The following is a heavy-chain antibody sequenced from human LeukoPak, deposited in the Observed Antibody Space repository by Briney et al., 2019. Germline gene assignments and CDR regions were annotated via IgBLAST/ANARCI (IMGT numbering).Heavy chain of an antibody. V-gene: IGHV3-7*01. Sequence: AGGSLRLSCAASGFTFSSYWMSWVRLAPGKGLEWVANIKQDGSEKYYVDSVKGRFTISRDNAKNSLYLQMNSLRAEDTAVYYCAKAETGPIVATFYYYYYYYMDVWGKGTTVTVPS. D-gene: IGHD5-12*01. CDR2: IKQDGSEK. CDR3: AKAETGPIVATFYYYYYYYMDV. J-gene: IGHJ6*03. CDR1: GFTFSSYW.